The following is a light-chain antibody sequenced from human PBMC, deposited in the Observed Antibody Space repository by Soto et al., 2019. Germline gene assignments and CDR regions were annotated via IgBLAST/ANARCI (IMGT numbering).Light chain of an antibody. Sequence: EIVLTQSPATLSVSPVDRATLSCRASQSVSSNLAWYQQKPGQTPRLLIYGASTRATGVPPRFSGSRSGTEFTLTISSLQSEDFAVYYCQQRSNWPPSWTFGQGTKVDIK. CDR3: QQRSNWPPSWT. CDR1: QSVSSN. CDR2: GAS. V-gene: IGKV3-15*01. J-gene: IGKJ1*01.